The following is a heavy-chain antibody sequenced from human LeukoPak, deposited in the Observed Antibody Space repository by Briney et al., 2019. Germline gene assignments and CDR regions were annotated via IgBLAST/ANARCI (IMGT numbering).Heavy chain of an antibody. J-gene: IGHJ4*02. V-gene: IGHV3-21*01. CDR3: ARDEYCSGGSCYDY. CDR1: GFTFSSYS. Sequence: GGSLRLSCAASGFTFSSYSMNWVRQAPGKGLEWVSSISSSSSYIYYADSVKGRFTISRDNAKKSLYLQMNSLRDEDTAVYYCARDEYCSGGSCYDYWGQGTLVTVSS. D-gene: IGHD2-15*01. CDR2: ISSSSSYI.